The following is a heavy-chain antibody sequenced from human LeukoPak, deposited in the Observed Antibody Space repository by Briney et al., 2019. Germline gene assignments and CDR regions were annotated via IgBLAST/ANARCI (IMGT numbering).Heavy chain of an antibody. J-gene: IGHJ3*02. D-gene: IGHD5-12*01. V-gene: IGHV3-21*01. CDR2: ISSSSSYI. Sequence: GGSLRLSCAASGFTFSSYSMNWVRQAPGKGLEWVSSISSSSSYIYYADSVKGRFTISRDNAKNSLYLQMNSLRAEDTAVYYCVRYSGHDPIVNAFDIWGQGTMVTVSS. CDR3: VRYSGHDPIVNAFDI. CDR1: GFTFSSYS.